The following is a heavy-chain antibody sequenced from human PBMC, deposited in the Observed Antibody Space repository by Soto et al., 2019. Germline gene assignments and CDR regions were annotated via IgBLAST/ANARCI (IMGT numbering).Heavy chain of an antibody. Sequence: GASVKVSCKASVYTFTSYAMHWVRQAPGQRLEWMGWINAGNGNTKYSQKFQGRVTITRDTSASTAYMELSSLRSEDTAVYYCARDYYDFWSGYYYFDYWGQGTLVTVSS. J-gene: IGHJ4*02. CDR2: INAGNGNT. D-gene: IGHD3-3*01. CDR1: VYTFTSYA. CDR3: ARDYYDFWSGYYYFDY. V-gene: IGHV1-3*01.